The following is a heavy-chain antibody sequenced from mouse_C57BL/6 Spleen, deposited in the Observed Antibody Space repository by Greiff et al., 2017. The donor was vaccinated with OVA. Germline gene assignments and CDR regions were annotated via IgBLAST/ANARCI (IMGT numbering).Heavy chain of an antibody. Sequence: QVQLQQSGAELVKPGASVKLSCKASGYTFTSYWMHWVKQRPGQGLEWIGMIHPNSGSTNYNEKFKSKATLTVDKSSSTAYMQLSSLTSEDSAVYYCAPYGYDAWFAYWGQGTLVTVSA. CDR1: GYTFTSYW. D-gene: IGHD2-2*01. CDR2: IHPNSGST. V-gene: IGHV1-64*01. CDR3: APYGYDAWFAY. J-gene: IGHJ3*01.